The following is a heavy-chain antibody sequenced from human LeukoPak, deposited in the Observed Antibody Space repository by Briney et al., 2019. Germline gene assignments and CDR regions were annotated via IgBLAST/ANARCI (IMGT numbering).Heavy chain of an antibody. J-gene: IGHJ4*02. Sequence: SETLSLTXTXSGGSISSYYWSWIRQPAGKGLEWIGRIYTSGSTGYNPSLKSRVTMSVDTSKNQFSLKLSSVTAADTAVYYCARVDLRAAYFDYWGQGTLVTVSS. CDR3: ARVDLRAAYFDY. CDR1: GGSISSYY. V-gene: IGHV4-4*07. D-gene: IGHD2-15*01. CDR2: IYTSGST.